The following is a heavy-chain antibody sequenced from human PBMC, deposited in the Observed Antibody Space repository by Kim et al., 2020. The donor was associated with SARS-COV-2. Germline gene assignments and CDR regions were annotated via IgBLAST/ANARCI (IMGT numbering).Heavy chain of an antibody. V-gene: IGHV1-24*01. CDR3: ATGTVVQGPHYADQNLYYYYSGMDV. Sequence: ASVKVSCKVSGYTLTELSMHWVRQAPGKGLEWMGGFDPEDGETIYAQKLQGRVTMTEDTSTDTAYMELSSLRSEDTAVYYCATGTVVQGPHYADQNLYYYYSGMDVWGQGTTVTVSS. D-gene: IGHD3-10*01. J-gene: IGHJ6*02. CDR1: GYTLTELS. CDR2: FDPEDGET.